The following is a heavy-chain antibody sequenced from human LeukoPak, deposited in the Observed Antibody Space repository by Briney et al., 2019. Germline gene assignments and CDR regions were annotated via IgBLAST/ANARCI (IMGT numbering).Heavy chain of an antibody. CDR3: ARALAVAGLYYYYYYGMDV. J-gene: IGHJ6*02. V-gene: IGHV4-30-4*01. D-gene: IGHD6-19*01. CDR2: IYYSGST. Sequence: SQTLSLTCTVSGGSISSDDYYWSWIRQPPGKGLEWIGYIYYSGSTYYNPSLKSRVTISVDTSKNQFSLKLSSVTAADTAVYYCARALAVAGLYYYYYYGMDVWGQGTTVTVSS. CDR1: GGSISSDDYY.